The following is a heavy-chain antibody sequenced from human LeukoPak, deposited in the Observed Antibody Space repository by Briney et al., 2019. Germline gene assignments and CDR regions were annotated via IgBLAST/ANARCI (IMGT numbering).Heavy chain of an antibody. CDR1: GGSISSGGYY. J-gene: IGHJ5*02. CDR3: ARARGIAAAGTPHNWFDP. D-gene: IGHD6-13*01. V-gene: IGHV4-31*03. Sequence: PSETLSLTCTVSGGSISSGGYYWSWIRQHPGKGLEWIGYIYYSGSTYYNPSLKSRVTISVDTSKNQFSLKLSSVTAADTAVYYCARARGIAAAGTPHNWFDPWGQGTLVTVSS. CDR2: IYYSGST.